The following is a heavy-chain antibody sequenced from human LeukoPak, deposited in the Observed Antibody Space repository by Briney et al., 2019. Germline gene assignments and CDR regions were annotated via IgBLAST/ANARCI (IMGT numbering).Heavy chain of an antibody. J-gene: IGHJ4*02. D-gene: IGHD5-24*01. CDR1: GGSISSSTYY. CDR3: GRAPDGYNPIDS. V-gene: IGHV4-39*01. CDR2: IYYSGST. Sequence: SETLSLTCTVSGGSISSSTYYWGWIRQPPGKGLEWIGSIYYSGSTYYNPSLKSRVSISVDTSKNQFSLKLSSVTAADTAVYYCGRAPDGYNPIDSWGQGTLVTVSS.